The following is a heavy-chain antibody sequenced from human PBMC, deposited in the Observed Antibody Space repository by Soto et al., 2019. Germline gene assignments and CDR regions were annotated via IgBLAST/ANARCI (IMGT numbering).Heavy chain of an antibody. CDR1: GGSISSSSYY. CDR3: ARHDIVAYDYGDYDGLYYFDY. J-gene: IGHJ4*02. V-gene: IGHV4-39*01. D-gene: IGHD4-17*01. Sequence: SETLSLTCTVSGGSISSSSYYWGWIRQPPGKGLEWIGSIYYSGSTYYNPSLKSRVTISVDTSKNQFSLKLSSVTAADTAVYYCARHDIVAYDYGDYDGLYYFDYWGQGTLVTVS. CDR2: IYYSGST.